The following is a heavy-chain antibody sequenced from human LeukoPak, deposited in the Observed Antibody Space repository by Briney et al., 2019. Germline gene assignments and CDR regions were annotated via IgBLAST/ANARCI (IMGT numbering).Heavy chain of an antibody. CDR2: IYHSGST. CDR1: GYSISSGYY. J-gene: IGHJ4*02. CDR3: ARKTGGKASIVLTNCYFDY. V-gene: IGHV4-38-2*02. Sequence: SETLSLTCTVSGYSISSGYYWGWIRPPPGKGLEWIGSIYHSGSTYYNPSLKSRVTISVDTSKNQISLKLSSVTAADTAVYYCARKTGGKASIVLTNCYFDYWGQGTLVTVSS. D-gene: IGHD2-8*01.